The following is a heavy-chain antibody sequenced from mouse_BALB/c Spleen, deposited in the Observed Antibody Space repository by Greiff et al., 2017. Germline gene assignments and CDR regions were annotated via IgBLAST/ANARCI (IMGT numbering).Heavy chain of an antibody. CDR1: GFTFSSYA. D-gene: IGHD2-10*02. V-gene: IGHV5-6-5*01. CDR2: ISSGGST. J-gene: IGHJ2*01. CDR3: AREGYGNYVDY. Sequence: EVQLVESGGGLVKPGGSLKLSCAASGFTFSSYAMSWVRQTPEKRLEWVASISSGGSTYYPDSVKGRFTISRDNARNILYLQMSSLRSEDTAMYYCAREGYGNYVDYWGQGTTLTVSS.